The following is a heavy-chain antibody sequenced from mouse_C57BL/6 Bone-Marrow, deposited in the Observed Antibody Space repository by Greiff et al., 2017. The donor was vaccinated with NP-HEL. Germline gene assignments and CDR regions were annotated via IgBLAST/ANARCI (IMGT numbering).Heavy chain of an antibody. CDR2: SYPRSGNT. CDR1: GYTFTSYG. V-gene: IGHV1-81*01. CDR3: ARNGYWYFDV. Sequence: QVQLKQSGAELARPGASVKLSCKASGYTFTSYGISWVKQRTGQGLEWIGESYPRSGNTYYNEKIKGKATLTADKSSSTAYMELRSLTSEDSAVYFCARNGYWYFDVWGTGTTVTVSS. J-gene: IGHJ1*03. D-gene: IGHD1-1*02.